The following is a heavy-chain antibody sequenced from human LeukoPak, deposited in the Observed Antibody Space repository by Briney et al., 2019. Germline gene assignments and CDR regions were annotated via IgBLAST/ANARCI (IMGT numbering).Heavy chain of an antibody. CDR3: ARDFYDSSVRYPNDY. D-gene: IGHD3-22*01. Sequence: GGSLRLSCAASGFTVSSNYMSWVRQAPGKGLEWVSVIYSGGSTYYADSVKGRFTISRDNSKNTLYLQMNSLRAEDTAVYYCARDFYDSSVRYPNDYWGQGTLVTVSS. V-gene: IGHV3-53*01. CDR1: GFTVSSNY. J-gene: IGHJ4*02. CDR2: IYSGGST.